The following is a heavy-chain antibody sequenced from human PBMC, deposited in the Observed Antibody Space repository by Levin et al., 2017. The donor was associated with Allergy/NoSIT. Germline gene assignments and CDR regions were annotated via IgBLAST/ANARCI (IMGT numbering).Heavy chain of an antibody. Sequence: SETLSLTCSVSGDSISRGFYYWSWIRQPAGEGLEWIGRIYVTGSTTYSPSLKSRVTISLYRSKDQVSLKSNSVTAADTAVYYCARDLEGFSGYKPYCYTDVWGKGTTVTVSS. V-gene: IGHV4-61*02. CDR2: IYVTGST. D-gene: IGHD5-12*01. J-gene: IGHJ6*03. CDR3: ARDLEGFSGYKPYCYTDV. CDR1: GDSISRGFYY.